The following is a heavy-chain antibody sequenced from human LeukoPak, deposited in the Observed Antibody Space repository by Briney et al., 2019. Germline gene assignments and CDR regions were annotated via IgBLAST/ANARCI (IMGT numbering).Heavy chain of an antibody. D-gene: IGHD3-22*01. J-gene: IGHJ4*02. CDR1: GYTFTSNY. CDR3: ARAHRTKDNSGYKD. CDR2: INPNSGGT. Sequence: ASVKVSCKASGYTFTSNYMHCVRQSTGQDLEWMVWINPNSGGTNYAQKFQGRVTMTRDTSISTAYMELSRLGSDDTAVYYCARAHRTKDNSGYKDWGQGTLVTVSS. V-gene: IGHV1-2*02.